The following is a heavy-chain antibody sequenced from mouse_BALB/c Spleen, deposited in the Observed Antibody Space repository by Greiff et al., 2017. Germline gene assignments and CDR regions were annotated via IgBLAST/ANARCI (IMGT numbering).Heavy chain of an antibody. V-gene: IGHV5-4*02. CDR3: ARDEGRRYFDY. D-gene: IGHD1-2*01. Sequence: EGKLMESGGGLVKPGGSLKLSCAASGFTFSDYYMYWVRQTPEKRLEWVATISDGGSYTYYPDSVKGRFTISRDNAKNNLYLQMSSLKSEDTAMYYCARDEGRRYFDYWGQGTTLTVSS. J-gene: IGHJ2*01. CDR2: ISDGGSYT. CDR1: GFTFSDYY.